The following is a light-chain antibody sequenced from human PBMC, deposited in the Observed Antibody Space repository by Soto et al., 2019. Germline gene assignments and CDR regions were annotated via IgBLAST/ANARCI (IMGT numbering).Light chain of an antibody. CDR1: QTISGW. V-gene: IGKV1-5*01. CDR3: LQYNGYYRT. Sequence: DIQMTQSPCTLSASVGDTVTITCRASQTISGWLAWYQQRPGKAPNLLIFDASTLESGVPSRFSGSGSGTTFTLTISSLQSDDFATYYCLQYNGYYRTFGQGTKVDIK. J-gene: IGKJ1*01. CDR2: DAS.